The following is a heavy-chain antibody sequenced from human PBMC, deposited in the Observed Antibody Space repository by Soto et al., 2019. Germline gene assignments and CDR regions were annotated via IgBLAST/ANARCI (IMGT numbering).Heavy chain of an antibody. CDR1: GFTFSSYA. J-gene: IGHJ4*02. CDR3: AKNLVTHDYIWGSYRLGEGFDY. CDR2: ISGSGGST. Sequence: EVQLLGSGGGLVQPGGSLRLSCAASGFTFSSYAMSWVRQAPGKGLEWVSAISGSGGSTYYADSVKGRFTISRDNSKNTLYLQMNSLRAEDTAVYYCAKNLVTHDYIWGSYRLGEGFDYWGQGTLVTVSS. V-gene: IGHV3-23*01. D-gene: IGHD3-16*02.